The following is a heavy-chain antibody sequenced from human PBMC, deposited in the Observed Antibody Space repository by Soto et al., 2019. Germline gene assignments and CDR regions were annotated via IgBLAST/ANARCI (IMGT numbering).Heavy chain of an antibody. CDR2: ISAYNGNT. CDR3: ARTPLRQGLAYNWFDP. J-gene: IGHJ5*02. V-gene: IGHV1-18*01. CDR1: GYTFTSYG. Sequence: ASVKVSCKASGYTFTSYGISWVRQAPGQGLEWMGWISAYNGNTNYAQKPQGRVTMTTDTSTSTAYMELRSLRSDDTAVYYCARTPLRQGLAYNWFDPWGQGTLVTVSS.